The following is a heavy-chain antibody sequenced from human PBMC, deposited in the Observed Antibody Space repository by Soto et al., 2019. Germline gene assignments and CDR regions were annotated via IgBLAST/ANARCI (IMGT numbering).Heavy chain of an antibody. D-gene: IGHD1-26*01. CDR3: AKGGGRIVPRHFDN. CDR2: ISSGGGSP. Sequence: PGGSLRLSCAASGFTFDDYAMHWVRQAPGKGLEWVSSISSGGGSPYDADSVKGRFSISRDNSKNTLYLQMNSLRAEDTAVYYCAKGGGRIVPRHFDNWGQGILVTVSS. V-gene: IGHV3-23*01. CDR1: GFTFDDYA. J-gene: IGHJ4*02.